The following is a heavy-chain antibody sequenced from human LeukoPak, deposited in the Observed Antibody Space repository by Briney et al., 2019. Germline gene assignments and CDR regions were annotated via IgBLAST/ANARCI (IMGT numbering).Heavy chain of an antibody. CDR2: IIPIFGTA. V-gene: IGHV1-69*13. J-gene: IGHJ4*02. Sequence: SVKVSCKASGGTFTSYAISWVRQAPGQGLEWMGGIIPIFGTANYAQKFQGRVTITADESTSTTYMELSSLRSEDTAVYYCARDGPGYFDYWGQGTLVTVSS. CDR1: GGTFTSYA. CDR3: ARDGPGYFDY. D-gene: IGHD3-10*01.